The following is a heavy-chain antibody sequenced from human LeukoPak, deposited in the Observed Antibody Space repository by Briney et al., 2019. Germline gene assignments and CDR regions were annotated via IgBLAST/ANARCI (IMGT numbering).Heavy chain of an antibody. CDR2: INSDGSST. CDR1: GSTFSNYW. J-gene: IGHJ3*02. CDR3: VRDGYSYGFMLAFDI. D-gene: IGHD5-18*01. Sequence: GGSLRPSCAASGSTFSNYWTHSVRQAPGKGLVCVSRINSDGSSTSYADSVKGRFTISRDDANNTLYLQMNSLRAEDTAVYYCVRDGYSYGFMLAFDIWGLGTRVTVSS. V-gene: IGHV3-74*01.